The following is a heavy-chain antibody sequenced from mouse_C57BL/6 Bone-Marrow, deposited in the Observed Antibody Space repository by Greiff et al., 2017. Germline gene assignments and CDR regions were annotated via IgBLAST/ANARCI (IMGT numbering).Heavy chain of an antibody. D-gene: IGHD1-1*01. J-gene: IGHJ3*01. CDR2: IYPGSGNT. CDR3: ASSNYYGSSFFAY. Sequence: QVQLQQSGAELVRPGASVKLSCKASGYTFTDYYINWVKQRPGQGLEWIARIYPGSGNTYYNEKFKGKATLTAEKSSSTAYMQLSSLTSEDSAVYFCASSNYYGSSFFAYWGQGTLVTVSA. V-gene: IGHV1-76*01. CDR1: GYTFTDYY.